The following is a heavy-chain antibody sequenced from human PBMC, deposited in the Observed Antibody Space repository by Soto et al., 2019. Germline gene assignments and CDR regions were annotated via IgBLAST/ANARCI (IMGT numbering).Heavy chain of an antibody. Sequence: GGSLRLSCAASGFTFSSYSMNWVRQAPGKGLEWVSSISSISSYIYYADSVKGRFSISRDNAKNSLYLQMKSLRAEDTVVYYCAREGSTSVAGNGPPAFDIWGQGTMVTVSS. J-gene: IGHJ3*02. D-gene: IGHD6-19*01. CDR2: ISSISSYI. CDR3: AREGSTSVAGNGPPAFDI. CDR1: GFTFSSYS. V-gene: IGHV3-21*01.